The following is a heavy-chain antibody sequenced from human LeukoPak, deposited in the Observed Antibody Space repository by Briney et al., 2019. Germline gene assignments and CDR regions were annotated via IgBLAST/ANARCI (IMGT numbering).Heavy chain of an antibody. Sequence: QPGRSLRLFCAASGFTFSSYAMHWVRQAPGKGLECVAVISYDGSNKYYADSVKGRFTISRDNSKNTLYMQMNSLRAEDTTVYYCARSADYWGQGTLVTVSS. CDR2: ISYDGSNK. V-gene: IGHV3-30*04. J-gene: IGHJ4*02. CDR1: GFTFSSYA. CDR3: ARSADY.